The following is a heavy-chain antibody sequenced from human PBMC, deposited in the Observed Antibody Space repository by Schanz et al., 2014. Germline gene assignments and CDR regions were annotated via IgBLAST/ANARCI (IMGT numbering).Heavy chain of an antibody. CDR2: ITGISDTI. J-gene: IGHJ4*02. CDR3: AKQYASGTQAYFDY. Sequence: EVQLVESGGGLVQPGGSLRLSCAASGFTFRDYAMSWVRQAPGKGLQWVSGITGISDTIVYADSVKGRFTISRDNSKNTLYLQMNSLRADDSAVFYCAKQYASGTQAYFDYWGQGALVTVSS. V-gene: IGHV3-23*04. D-gene: IGHD3-10*01. CDR1: GFTFRDYA.